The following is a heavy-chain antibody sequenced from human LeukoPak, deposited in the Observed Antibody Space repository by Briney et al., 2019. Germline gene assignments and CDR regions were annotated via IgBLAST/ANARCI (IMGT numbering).Heavy chain of an antibody. CDR3: ARESVAAAGTKAFDI. CDR2: IFYSGST. J-gene: IGHJ3*02. V-gene: IGHV4-59*01. CDR1: GASISTYY. D-gene: IGHD6-13*01. Sequence: SESLSLPCTLSGASISTYYWSWIRQPPGRRLQWIGYIFYSGSTNCNPSLETRVTISLDTSKNQFSLKLTSVTAADTAVYYCARESVAAAGTKAFDIWGQGTMVTVSS.